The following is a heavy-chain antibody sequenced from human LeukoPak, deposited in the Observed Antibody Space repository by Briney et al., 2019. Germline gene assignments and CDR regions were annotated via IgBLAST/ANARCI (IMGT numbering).Heavy chain of an antibody. CDR1: GYTLSSYY. CDR3: ARTLPATLHFDY. D-gene: IGHD2-15*01. Sequence: GASVKVSCKASGYTLSSYYVHWVRQAPGQRLEWMGIINPSGGSTSYAQKFQGRVTMTRDTSTSTVYMELSSLTSEDTAVYYCARTLPATLHFDYWGQGTLVTVSS. V-gene: IGHV1-46*01. J-gene: IGHJ4*02. CDR2: INPSGGST.